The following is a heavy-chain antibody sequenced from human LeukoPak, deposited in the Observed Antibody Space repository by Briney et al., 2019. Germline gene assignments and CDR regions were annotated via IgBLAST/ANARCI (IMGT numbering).Heavy chain of an antibody. CDR2: ISYDGSNK. J-gene: IGHJ6*02. CDR3: ARLGQQDV. Sequence: GGSLRLSCAASGFTFSSYAMHWVRQAPGKGLEWVAVISYDGSNKYYADSVKGRFTISRDNSKNTLYLQMNSLRAEDTAVYYCARLGQQDVWGQGTTVTVSS. CDR1: GFTFSSYA. V-gene: IGHV3-30-3*01. D-gene: IGHD1/OR15-1a*01.